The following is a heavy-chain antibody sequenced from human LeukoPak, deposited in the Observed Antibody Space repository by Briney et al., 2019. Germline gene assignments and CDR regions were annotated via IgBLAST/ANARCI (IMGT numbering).Heavy chain of an antibody. CDR3: AKESRRGWRYYFDY. V-gene: IGHV4-28*03. D-gene: IGHD2-15*01. CDR1: GYSISSSNW. CDR2: IYYSGST. J-gene: IGHJ4*02. Sequence: SEALSLTCAVSGYSISSSNWWGWIRQPPGKGLEWIGYIYYSGSTYYNPSLRSRVTILVDKSKNQFSLKLSSVTAADTAVYYCAKESRRGWRYYFDYWGQGTLVTVSS.